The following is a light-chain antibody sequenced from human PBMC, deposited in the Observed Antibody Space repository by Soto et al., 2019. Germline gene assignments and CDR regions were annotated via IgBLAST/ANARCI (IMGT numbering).Light chain of an antibody. V-gene: IGKV3-20*01. CDR2: DAS. CDR1: QRISNSY. Sequence: EIVLTQSPGTLSLSPGERATLSCRASQRISNSYFAWYQQKPGQAPRLLLYDASSRATGIPDRVSGSGSGTDFTLTISRLEPEDFAVYYCQQYDRPPFAFGQGTKVEIK. J-gene: IGKJ2*01. CDR3: QQYDRPPFA.